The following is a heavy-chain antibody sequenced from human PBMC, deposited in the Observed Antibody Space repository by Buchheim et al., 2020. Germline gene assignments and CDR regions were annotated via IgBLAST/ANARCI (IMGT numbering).Heavy chain of an antibody. V-gene: IGHV4-34*01. CDR1: GGSFSGYY. J-gene: IGHJ6*02. CDR3: ARELLGSMVRGRNGHYGMDV. D-gene: IGHD3-10*01. Sequence: QVQLQQWGAGLLKPSETLSLTCAVYGGSFSGYYWSWIRQPPGKGLEWIGEINHSGSTNYNPSLKSRVTISVDTSKNQFYLKLSSVTAADTAVYYCARELLGSMVRGRNGHYGMDVWGQGTT. CDR2: INHSGST.